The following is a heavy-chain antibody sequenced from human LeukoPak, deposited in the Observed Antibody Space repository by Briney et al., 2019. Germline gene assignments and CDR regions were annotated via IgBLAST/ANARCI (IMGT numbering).Heavy chain of an antibody. CDR1: GGTFSSNA. D-gene: IGHD5-12*01. CDR2: IIPIIGIT. V-gene: IGHV1-69*04. Sequence: SVKVSCKASGGTFSSNAIAWVRQAPGQRLELMGRIIPIIGITTYEQKFQGRLTITADESTNTAYMALSSLRSEDTAIYYCARYRASSDYDFRRPSFLDSWGQGTLITVSS. J-gene: IGHJ4*02. CDR3: ARYRASSDYDFRRPSFLDS.